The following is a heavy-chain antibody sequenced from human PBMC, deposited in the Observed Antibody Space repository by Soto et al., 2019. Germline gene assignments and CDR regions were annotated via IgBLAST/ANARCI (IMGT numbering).Heavy chain of an antibody. V-gene: IGHV1-46*01. Sequence: ASVKVSCKASGYTFTSYYMHWVRQAPGQGLEWMGIINPSGGSTGYAQKFQGRVTMTRDTSTSTVYMELSSLRSEDTAVYYCATFSPNTVLMLYGDALYYYYGMDVWGQGTTVTVSS. CDR2: INPSGGST. CDR1: GYTFTSYY. J-gene: IGHJ6*02. D-gene: IGHD2-8*01. CDR3: ATFSPNTVLMLYGDALYYYYGMDV.